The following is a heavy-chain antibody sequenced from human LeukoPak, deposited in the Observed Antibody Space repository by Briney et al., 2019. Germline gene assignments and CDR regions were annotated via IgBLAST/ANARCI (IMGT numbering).Heavy chain of an antibody. V-gene: IGHV3-9*01. J-gene: IGHJ6*02. D-gene: IGHD6-19*01. Sequence: PGGSLRLSCAASGFTFDDYATHWVRQAPGKGLEWVSGISWNSGSIGYADSVKGRFTISRDNAKNSLYLQMNSLRAEDTALYYCAKAFLGGWYENYYYGMDVWGQGTTVTVSS. CDR3: AKAFLGGWYENYYYGMDV. CDR2: ISWNSGSI. CDR1: GFTFDDYA.